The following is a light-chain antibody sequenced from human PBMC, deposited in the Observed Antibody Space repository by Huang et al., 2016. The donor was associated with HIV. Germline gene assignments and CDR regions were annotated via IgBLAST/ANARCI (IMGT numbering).Light chain of an antibody. CDR3: QQYNNWPPFT. Sequence: EIVMTQSPATLSVSPGERATLSCRASQRVRSNLAWYQQKPGQAPMLLSYDASTRATGFPARFSGSGSGTEFTLTISSLQSEDFAVYYCQQYNNWPPFTFGPGTKVDIK. J-gene: IGKJ3*01. CDR2: DAS. CDR1: QRVRSN. V-gene: IGKV3-15*01.